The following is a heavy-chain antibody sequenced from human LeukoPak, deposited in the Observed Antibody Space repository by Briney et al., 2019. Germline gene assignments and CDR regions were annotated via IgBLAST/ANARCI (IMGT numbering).Heavy chain of an antibody. Sequence: GGSLRLFCAASGFTVSSNYMSWVRQAPGKGLEWVSIIYSGGSTYYADSVKGRFTISRDNSKNTLYLQMNSLRAEDTAVYYCARAWSGTQYYFDYWGQGTLVTVSS. CDR1: GFTVSSNY. J-gene: IGHJ4*02. D-gene: IGHD3-3*01. CDR3: ARAWSGTQYYFDY. CDR2: IYSGGST. V-gene: IGHV3-66*01.